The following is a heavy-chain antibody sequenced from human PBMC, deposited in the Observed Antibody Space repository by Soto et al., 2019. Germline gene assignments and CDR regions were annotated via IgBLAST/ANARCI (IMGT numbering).Heavy chain of an antibody. CDR2: VYYSGGT. D-gene: IGHD2-21*01. CDR3: ARGNDWKSSTFDI. V-gene: IGHV4-59*11. Sequence: QVQLQESGPGLVKPSETLSLTCTVAGGSLTDHYWNWFRQSPGKGLHWIGYVYYSGGTNYNPSLKSRVTMSVDTSKNQFSLNLRSETAADTAVYYCARGNDWKSSTFDIWGQGTMVSVSS. J-gene: IGHJ3*02. CDR1: GGSLTDHY.